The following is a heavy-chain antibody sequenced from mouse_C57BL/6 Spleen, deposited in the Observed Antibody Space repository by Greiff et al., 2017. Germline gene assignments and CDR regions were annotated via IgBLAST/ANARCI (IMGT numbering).Heavy chain of an antibody. V-gene: IGHV1-81*01. CDR2: IYPRSGNT. J-gene: IGHJ4*01. D-gene: IGHD3-2*02. Sequence: VQLQQSGAELARPGASVKLSCKASGYTFTSYGISWVKQRTGQGLEWIGEIYPRSGNTYYNEKFKGKATLTADKSSSTAYMELRSLTSADSAVYFCASPTAQATDDYAMDYWGQGTSLTVSS. CDR1: GYTFTSYG. CDR3: ASPTAQATDDYAMDY.